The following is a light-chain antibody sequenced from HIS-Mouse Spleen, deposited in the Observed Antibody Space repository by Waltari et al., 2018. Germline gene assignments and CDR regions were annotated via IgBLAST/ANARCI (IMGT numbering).Light chain of an antibody. Sequence: QSALTQPASVSGSPGQSITISCTGTSSDVGSYNLVSWYQQHPGKAPKPMIYEGSKRPSGVSNRLSGSKSGNTASLTISGLQAEDEADYYCCSYAGSSTFGVFGGGTKLTVL. V-gene: IGLV2-23*03. CDR1: SSDVGSYNL. CDR2: EGS. J-gene: IGLJ3*02. CDR3: CSYAGSSTFGV.